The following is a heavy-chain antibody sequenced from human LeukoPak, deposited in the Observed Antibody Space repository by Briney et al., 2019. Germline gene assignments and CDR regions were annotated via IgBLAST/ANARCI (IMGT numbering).Heavy chain of an antibody. Sequence: GGSLRLSCAASGFTFSSYGMHWVRQAPGKGLEWVAFIRYDGSNKYYTDSVKGRFTISRDNSKNTLYLQMNSLRAEDTAVYYCARGSMYYFDYWGQGTLVTVSS. D-gene: IGHD2/OR15-2a*01. CDR2: IRYDGSNK. CDR1: GFTFSSYG. CDR3: ARGSMYYFDY. V-gene: IGHV3-30*02. J-gene: IGHJ4*02.